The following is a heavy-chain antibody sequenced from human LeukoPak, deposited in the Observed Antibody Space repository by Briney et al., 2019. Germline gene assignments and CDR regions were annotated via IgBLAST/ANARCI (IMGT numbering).Heavy chain of an antibody. V-gene: IGHV4-59*12. D-gene: IGHD3-3*01. CDR3: ARTVYDFWSGYYPRFDY. CDR2: IYYSGST. Sequence: PSETLSLTCTVSGGSISGYYWSWIRQPPGKGLEWIGNIYYSGSTNYNPSLKSRVTISVDTSKNQFSLKLSSVTAADTAVYYCARTVYDFWSGYYPRFDYWGQGTLVTVSS. CDR1: GGSISGYY. J-gene: IGHJ4*02.